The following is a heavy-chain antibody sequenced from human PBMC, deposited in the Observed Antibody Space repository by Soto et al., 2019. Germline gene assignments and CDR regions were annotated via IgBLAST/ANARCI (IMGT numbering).Heavy chain of an antibody. CDR3: AVGIAVARGYFDL. CDR2: IDHSSSSV. CDR1: GFRFSSYS. Sequence: EVQLVESGGGLVQPGGSLRLSCAASGFRFSSYSMNWVRQAPGKGPEWGSYIDHSSSSVRYVDSVEGRFTISRDNAKDSLSLQMTSLRVEDTAMYYCAVGIAVARGYFDLWGRGTLVTVSS. J-gene: IGHJ2*01. D-gene: IGHD6-19*01. V-gene: IGHV3-48*04.